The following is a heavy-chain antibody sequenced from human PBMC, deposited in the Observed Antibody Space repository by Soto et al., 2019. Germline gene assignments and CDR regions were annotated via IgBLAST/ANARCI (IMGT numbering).Heavy chain of an antibody. V-gene: IGHV2-70*04. CDR3: ATADLYYYGMDV. J-gene: IGHJ6*02. CDR1: GFSLSTSGMR. D-gene: IGHD2-21*02. Sequence: SGPTLVNPTQTLTLTCTFSGFSLSTSGMRVSWIRQPPGKALEWLARIDWDDDKFYSTSLKTRLTISKDTSKNQVVLTMTNMDPVDTATYYCATADLYYYGMDVWCQGTTVTVSS. CDR2: IDWDDDK.